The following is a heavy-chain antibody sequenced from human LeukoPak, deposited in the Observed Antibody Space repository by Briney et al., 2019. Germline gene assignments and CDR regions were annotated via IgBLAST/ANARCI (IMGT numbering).Heavy chain of an antibody. D-gene: IGHD3-3*01. J-gene: IGHJ5*02. CDR2: INPNSGGT. CDR3: ARWGTYDFWNWFDP. CDR1: GYTFTGYY. V-gene: IGHV1-2*02. Sequence: ASVKVSCKASGYTFTGYYMHWVRQAPGQGLEWMGWINPNSGGTNYAQKLQGRVTMTTDTSTSTAYMELRSLRSDDTAVYYCARWGTYDFWNWFDPWGQGTLVTVSS.